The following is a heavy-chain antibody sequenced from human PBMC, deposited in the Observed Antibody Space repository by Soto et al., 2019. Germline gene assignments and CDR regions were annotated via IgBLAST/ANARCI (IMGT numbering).Heavy chain of an antibody. D-gene: IGHD3-3*01. J-gene: IGHJ5*02. CDR1: GFTFSSYS. CDR3: AKDVKEWLPRTINWFDP. V-gene: IGHV3-23*01. Sequence: GSLIISCAASGFTFSSYSMSWVRQAPGKGLEWVSAISGSGGSTYYADSVKGRFTISRDNSKNTLYLQMNSLRAEDTAVYYCAKDVKEWLPRTINWFDPWGQGTLVTVSS. CDR2: ISGSGGST.